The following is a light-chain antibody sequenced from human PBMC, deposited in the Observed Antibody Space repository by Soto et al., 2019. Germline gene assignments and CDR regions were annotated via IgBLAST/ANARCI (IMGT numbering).Light chain of an antibody. V-gene: IGKV3-15*01. CDR2: GAS. CDR1: QSIRSSY. J-gene: IGKJ4*01. Sequence: EVVMPQSPATLSVSPGERATLSCRASQSIRSSYLAWYQQKPGQAPRLLIYGASTRATGIPARFSGSGSGTEFTLTISSLQSEDFAVYYCQHYNNWPLTFGGGTKVEIK. CDR3: QHYNNWPLT.